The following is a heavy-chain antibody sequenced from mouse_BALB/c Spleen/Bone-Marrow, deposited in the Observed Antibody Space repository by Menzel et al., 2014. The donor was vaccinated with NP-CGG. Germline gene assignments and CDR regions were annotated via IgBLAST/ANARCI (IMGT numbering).Heavy chain of an antibody. CDR2: INPYNSGT. V-gene: IGHV1-26*01. D-gene: IGHD2-4*01. J-gene: IGHJ3*01. CDR3: AREGNYDYAWFAY. CDR1: GYSFTGYT. Sequence: EVQRVESGPELVKPGASMKISCKASGYSFTGYTMNWVKQSHGKNLEWIGLINPYNSGTSYNQKFKGKATLTVDKSSSTAYMELLSLTSEDSAAYYCAREGNYDYAWFAYWGQGTLVTVSA.